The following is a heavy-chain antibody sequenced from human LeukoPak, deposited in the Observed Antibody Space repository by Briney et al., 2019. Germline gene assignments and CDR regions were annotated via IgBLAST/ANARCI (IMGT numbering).Heavy chain of an antibody. CDR1: GFTFSSYG. J-gene: IGHJ6*02. CDR3: AKGGVIANV. D-gene: IGHD3-10*01. Sequence: PGRPLRLSCAASGFTFSSYGMHWVRQAPGKGLEWVAVISYDGSNKYYADSVKGRFTISRDNSKNTLYLQMNSLRAEDTAVYYCAKGGVIANVWGQGTTVTVSS. V-gene: IGHV3-30*18. CDR2: ISYDGSNK.